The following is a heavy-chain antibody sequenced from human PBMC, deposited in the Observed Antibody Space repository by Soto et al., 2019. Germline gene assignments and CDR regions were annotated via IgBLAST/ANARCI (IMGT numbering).Heavy chain of an antibody. J-gene: IGHJ4*02. CDR3: ARDGPFYDFVHGFQKRLPAQLYFDY. V-gene: IGHV4-30-2*01. CDR1: GFSISSGGYS. Sequence: SETLSLTCAFSGFSISSGGYSLSWIRQPPGKGLEWIGYIYHSGSTYYNPSLKSRVTISVDRSKNQFSLKLSSVTAADTAVYYCARDGPFYDFVHGFQKRLPAQLYFDYWGPGTLVTVSS. CDR2: IYHSGST. D-gene: IGHD3-3*01.